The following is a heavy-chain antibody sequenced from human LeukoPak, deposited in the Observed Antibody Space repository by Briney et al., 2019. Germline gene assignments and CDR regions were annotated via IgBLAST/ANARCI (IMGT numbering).Heavy chain of an antibody. J-gene: IGHJ6*02. CDR3: ANYHSSSWRISSYYGMDV. CDR1: GFTFSDYR. D-gene: IGHD6-13*01. CDR2: ISRSLGYI. V-gene: IGHV3-21*04. Sequence: GGSLRLSCAASGFTFSDYRMNWVRQAPGKGLEWVSYISRSLGYIYYADSVKGRFTVSRDNAKNSLYLQMNSLRAEDTAVYYCANYHSSSWRISSYYGMDVWGQGTTVTVSS.